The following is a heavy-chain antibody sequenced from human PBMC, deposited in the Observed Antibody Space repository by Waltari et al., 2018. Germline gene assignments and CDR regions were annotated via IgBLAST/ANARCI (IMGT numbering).Heavy chain of an antibody. V-gene: IGHV3-49*03. J-gene: IGHJ4*02. D-gene: IGHD6-13*01. CDR3: TREVAARPGY. Sequence: EVQLVESGGGLVQPGRSLRLSCTASGFTFGDYAMSWFRQAPGKGRVCVWFLRSKAYGRTTDSAASVKGRFTSSMDDSKSIAYLQMNSLKTEDTAVYYFTREVAARPGYWGQGTLVTVSS. CDR1: GFTFGDYA. CDR2: LRSKAYGRTT.